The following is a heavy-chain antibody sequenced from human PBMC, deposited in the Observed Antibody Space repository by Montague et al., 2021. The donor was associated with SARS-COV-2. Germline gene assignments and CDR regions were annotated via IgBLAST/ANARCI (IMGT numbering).Heavy chain of an antibody. CDR1: GGSISSSSYY. D-gene: IGHD5-12*01. CDR2: IYYSGST. V-gene: IGHV4-39*01. CDR3: ARRGYRGYDYHLLVDY. Sequence: SETPSLTCTVSGGSISSSSYYWGWIRQPPGKGLEWIGSIYYSGSTYYNPSLKSRVTISVDTSKNQFSLKLSSVTAADTAVYYCARRGYRGYDYHLLVDYWGQGTLVTVST. J-gene: IGHJ4*02.